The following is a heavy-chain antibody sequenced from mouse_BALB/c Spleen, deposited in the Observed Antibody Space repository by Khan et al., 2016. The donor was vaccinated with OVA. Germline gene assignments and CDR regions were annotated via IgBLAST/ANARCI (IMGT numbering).Heavy chain of an antibody. CDR1: GYTFTSYW. D-gene: IGHD1-1*01. Sequence: DLVKPGASVKLSCKASGYTFTSYWINWIKQRPGQGLEWIGRIAPGSGSTYYNEMFKGKATLIVDTSSTTAYIQLSSLSSEDSAVYFDARENYYGRTYYAMDYWGQGTSVTVSS. CDR2: IAPGSGST. CDR3: ARENYYGRTYYAMDY. J-gene: IGHJ4*01. V-gene: IGHV1S41*01.